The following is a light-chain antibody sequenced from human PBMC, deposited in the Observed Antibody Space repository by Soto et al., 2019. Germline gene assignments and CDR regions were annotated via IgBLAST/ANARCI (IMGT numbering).Light chain of an antibody. J-gene: IGKJ1*01. CDR3: QQSYSTPPERT. V-gene: IGKV1-39*01. CDR1: QSISSY. Sequence: DIQMTQSPSSLSASVGDRVTITCRASQSISSYLNWYQQKPGKAPKLLIYAASSLQSGVPSRFSGSGSGTDFTLTISSLQPEDFATYYGQQSYSTPPERTFGQGTKVDIK. CDR2: AAS.